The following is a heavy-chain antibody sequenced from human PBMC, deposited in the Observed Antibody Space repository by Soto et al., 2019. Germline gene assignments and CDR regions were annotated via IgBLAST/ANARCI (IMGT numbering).Heavy chain of an antibody. Sequence: GREGKGRGFEWMGQIDPSDSQTYYSPSFRGHVTISVTKSITTVFLQWSSLRAADNAMYYCAREISDPDTGPNDQYDFDSRGQGTPGTVSS. D-gene: IGHD5-18*01. V-gene: IGHV5-10-1*01. CDR2: IDPSDSQT. CDR3: AREISDPDTGPNDQYDFDS. J-gene: IGHJ4*02.